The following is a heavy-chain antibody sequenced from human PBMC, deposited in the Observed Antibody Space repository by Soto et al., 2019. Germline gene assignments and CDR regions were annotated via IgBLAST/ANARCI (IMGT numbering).Heavy chain of an antibody. CDR2: ISSSSSYI. V-gene: IGHV3-21*01. J-gene: IGHJ3*02. CDR3: ARGSWVFPGPLAFDI. D-gene: IGHD6-13*01. Sequence: GGSLRLSCAASGFTFSSYSMNWVRQAPGKGLEWVSSISSSSSYIYYADSVKGRFTISRDNAKNSLYLQMNSLRAEDTAVYYCARGSWVFPGPLAFDIWGQGTMVTVSS. CDR1: GFTFSSYS.